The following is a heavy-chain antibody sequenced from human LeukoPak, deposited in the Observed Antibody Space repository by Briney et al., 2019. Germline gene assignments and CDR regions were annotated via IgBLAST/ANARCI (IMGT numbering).Heavy chain of an antibody. D-gene: IGHD3-10*01. CDR2: IYYLDAT. Sequence: PSETLSLTCTVSGTSISSSTYYYWSWIRQHPGEAPEWMGYIYYLDATYYNLSLKSRVSISVAASENQFSLKLTSVTAADTAVYYCARLNYYDSGSLTYSFDYWGQGTLVTVSP. CDR3: ARLNYYDSGSLTYSFDY. J-gene: IGHJ4*02. CDR1: GTSISSSTYYY. V-gene: IGHV4-31*03.